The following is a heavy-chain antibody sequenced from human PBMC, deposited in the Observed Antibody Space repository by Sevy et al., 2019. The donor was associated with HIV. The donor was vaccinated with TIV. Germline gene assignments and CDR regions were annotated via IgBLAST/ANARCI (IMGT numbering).Heavy chain of an antibody. D-gene: IGHD5-18*01. J-gene: IGHJ4*02. CDR1: GFTVSSNY. Sequence: GESLKISCAASGFTVSSNYMSWVRQAPGKGLEWVSVIYSGGSTYYADSVKGRFTISRDNSKNTLYLQMNSLRAEDTAVYYCARGNRLPIDYWGQGTLVTVSS. V-gene: IGHV3-53*01. CDR3: ARGNRLPIDY. CDR2: IYSGGST.